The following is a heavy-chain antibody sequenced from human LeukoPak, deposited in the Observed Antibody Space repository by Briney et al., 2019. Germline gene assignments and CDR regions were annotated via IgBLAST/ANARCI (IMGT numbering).Heavy chain of an antibody. CDR1: EFTFSSHS. D-gene: IGHD2-2*01. J-gene: IGHJ3*02. Sequence: GGSLRLPCAASEFTFSSHSMNWVRQAPGKGLEWVSSISRSGGSIYYADSLNGRFTISRDNAKNSLYLQMNSLRAEDTAVYFCARSLKVSAALDVFDIWGQGTMVTVSS. CDR3: ARSLKVSAALDVFDI. V-gene: IGHV3-21*01. CDR2: ISRSGGSI.